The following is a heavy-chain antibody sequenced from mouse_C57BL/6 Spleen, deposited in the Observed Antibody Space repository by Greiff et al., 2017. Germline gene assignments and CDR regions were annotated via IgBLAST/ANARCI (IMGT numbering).Heavy chain of an antibody. J-gene: IGHJ2*01. D-gene: IGHD1-1*01. V-gene: IGHV1-76*01. CDR2: IYPGSGNT. Sequence: VQLVESGAELVRPGASVKLSCKASGYTFTDYYINWVKQRPGQGLEWIARIYPGSGNTYYNEKFKGKATLTAEKSSSTAYMQLSSLTSEDSAVYFCARRGTTVVEDYWGQGTTLTVSS. CDR3: ARRGTTVVEDY. CDR1: GYTFTDYY.